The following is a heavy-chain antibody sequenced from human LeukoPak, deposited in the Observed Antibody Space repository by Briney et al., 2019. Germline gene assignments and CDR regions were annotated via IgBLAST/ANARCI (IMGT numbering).Heavy chain of an antibody. CDR3: ARVRGQPANPLDY. Sequence: PSETLSLTCAVYGGSLSGYYWSWIREPPGKGLEWIGEINHSGSTNYNPSLKSRVTISVDTSKNQFSLKLSSVTAADTAVYYCARVRGQPANPLDYWGQGTLVTVSS. D-gene: IGHD4/OR15-4a*01. CDR1: GGSLSGYY. V-gene: IGHV4-34*01. J-gene: IGHJ4*02. CDR2: INHSGST.